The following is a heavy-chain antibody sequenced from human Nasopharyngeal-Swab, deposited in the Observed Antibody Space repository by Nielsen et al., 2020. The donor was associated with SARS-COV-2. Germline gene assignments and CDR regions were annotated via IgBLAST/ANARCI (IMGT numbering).Heavy chain of an antibody. CDR1: GFTFSSYA. V-gene: IGHV3-23*01. D-gene: IGHD3-10*01. CDR3: ADLLLGVVLWFGESHY. J-gene: IGHJ4*02. Sequence: GGSLRLSCAASGFTFSSYAMSWVRQAPGKGLEWVSAISGSGGSTYYADSVKGRFTISRDNSKNTLYLQMNSLRVEDTAVYYCADLLLGVVLWFGESHYWGQGTLVTVSS. CDR2: ISGSGGST.